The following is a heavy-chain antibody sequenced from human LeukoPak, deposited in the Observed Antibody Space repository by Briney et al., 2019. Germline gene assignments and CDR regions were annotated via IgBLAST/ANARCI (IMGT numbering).Heavy chain of an antibody. V-gene: IGHV4-30-4*01. CDR1: GDSISGGDYY. Sequence: SETLSLTCTVSGDSISGGDYYWSWLRQPPGKGLEWIGYIYHTGSTYYNPSLRSRITMSVDTSKSQFSLNLTSVTAADTAVYYCARRGGHCTSSSCYNWFDPWGQGTQVTVSS. J-gene: IGHJ5*02. CDR2: IYHTGST. D-gene: IGHD2-2*01. CDR3: ARRGGHCTSSSCYNWFDP.